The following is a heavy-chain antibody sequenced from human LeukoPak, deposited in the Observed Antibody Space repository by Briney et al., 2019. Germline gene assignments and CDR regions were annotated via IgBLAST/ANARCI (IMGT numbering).Heavy chain of an antibody. CDR2: ISYDGSNK. Sequence: GGSLGLSCAASGFTFSSYGMHWVRQAPGKGLEWVAVISYDGSNKYYADSVKGRFTISRDNSKNTLYLQMNSLRAEDTAVYYCAKGSDSFWSGYSPTRSWGQGTLVTVSS. J-gene: IGHJ4*02. CDR3: AKGSDSFWSGYSPTRS. CDR1: GFTFSSYG. D-gene: IGHD3-3*01. V-gene: IGHV3-30*18.